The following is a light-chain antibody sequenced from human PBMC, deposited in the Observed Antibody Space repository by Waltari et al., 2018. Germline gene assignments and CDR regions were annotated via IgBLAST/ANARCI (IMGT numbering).Light chain of an antibody. J-gene: IGKJ5*01. V-gene: IGKV4-1*01. CDR3: QQYYSTPIT. CDR1: QSVLYSSNNKNY. CDR2: WAS. Sequence: DIVMTQSRDSLAVSLGERATIHCKSSQSVLYSSNNKNYLAWYQQKPGQPPKLLIYWASTRESGVPDRFSGSGSGTDFTLTISSLQAEDVAVYYCQQYYSTPITFGQGTRLEIK.